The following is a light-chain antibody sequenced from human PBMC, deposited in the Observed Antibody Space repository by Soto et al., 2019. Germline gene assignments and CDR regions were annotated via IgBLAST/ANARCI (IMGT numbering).Light chain of an antibody. CDR1: QSIRYT. V-gene: IGKV3D-15*01. CDR3: QQYDNRPWT. Sequence: EVGITHSPASLSASPRERVTLSCRASQSIRYTLALYQQKPGQAPRLLIYGASTRAPGVPARFSGSGSGTDFTLTISSLQSEDFAVYYCQQYDNRPWTFGQGTKVDI. CDR2: GAS. J-gene: IGKJ1*01.